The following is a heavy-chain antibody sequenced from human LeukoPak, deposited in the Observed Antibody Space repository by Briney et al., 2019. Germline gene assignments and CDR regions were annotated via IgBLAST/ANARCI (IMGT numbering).Heavy chain of an antibody. Sequence: PGGSLRLSCAASGFRFSSYAMSWVRQAPGKGLEWVSAISGSGGSTYYADSVKGRFTISRDNSKNTLYLQMNSLRSEDTAVYYCATSSYYDFWSGYSQRGYYFDYWGQGTLVTVSS. D-gene: IGHD3-3*01. CDR2: ISGSGGST. J-gene: IGHJ4*02. CDR1: GFRFSSYA. V-gene: IGHV3-23*01. CDR3: ATSSYYDFWSGYSQRGYYFDY.